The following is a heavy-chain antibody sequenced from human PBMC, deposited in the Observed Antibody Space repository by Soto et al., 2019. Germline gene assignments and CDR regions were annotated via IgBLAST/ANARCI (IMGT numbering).Heavy chain of an antibody. J-gene: IGHJ4*02. Sequence: ASVKVSCKASGYTFTVYYMHWVRQAPGQGLEWRGWINPKSGGTMYPQKFQGRVTMTWDTSISTAYMALTRLRSDDTAVYYCARDLAKGGGSAGFDYWGQGTQVTVSS. CDR1: GYTFTVYY. V-gene: IGHV1-2*02. CDR3: ARDLAKGGGSAGFDY. CDR2: INPKSGGT. D-gene: IGHD1-26*01.